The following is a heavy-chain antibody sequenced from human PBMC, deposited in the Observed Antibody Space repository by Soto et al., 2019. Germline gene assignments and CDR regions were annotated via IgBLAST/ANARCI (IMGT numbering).Heavy chain of an antibody. CDR3: VRSLHYYYGMDV. D-gene: IGHD3-16*01. Sequence: PVGSLRLSCAASGFTVSSNYMSWVRQAPGKGLEWVSVIYSGGSTYYADSVKGRFTISRDNSKNTLYLQMNSLRAEDTAVYYCVRSLHYYYGMDVWGQGTTVTVSS. V-gene: IGHV3-53*01. J-gene: IGHJ6*02. CDR1: GFTVSSNY. CDR2: IYSGGST.